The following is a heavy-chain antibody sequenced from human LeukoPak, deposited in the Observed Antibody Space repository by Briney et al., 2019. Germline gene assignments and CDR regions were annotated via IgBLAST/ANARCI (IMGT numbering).Heavy chain of an antibody. J-gene: IGHJ4*02. V-gene: IGHV4-38-2*01. Sequence: SETLSLTCAVSGYSISSGYYWGWIRQPPGKGLEWIGSIYHSGSTYYNPSLKSRVTISVDTSKNQSSLKLSSVTAADTAVYYCARHSRVSYYFDYWGQGTLVTVSS. CDR2: IYHSGST. CDR3: ARHSRVSYYFDY. CDR1: GYSISSGYY.